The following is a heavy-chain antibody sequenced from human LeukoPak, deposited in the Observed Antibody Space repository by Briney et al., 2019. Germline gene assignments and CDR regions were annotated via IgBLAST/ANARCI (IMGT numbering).Heavy chain of an antibody. Sequence: ASVKVSCKASGYTFTGYYMHWVRQAPGQGLQWMGWINPNSDVTNYAQKLQGRVTMTTDTSTSTAYMELRSLRSDDTAVYYCARDRREYQLLFDYWGQGTLVTVSS. J-gene: IGHJ4*02. CDR1: GYTFTGYY. CDR2: INPNSDVT. V-gene: IGHV1-2*02. D-gene: IGHD2-2*01. CDR3: ARDRREYQLLFDY.